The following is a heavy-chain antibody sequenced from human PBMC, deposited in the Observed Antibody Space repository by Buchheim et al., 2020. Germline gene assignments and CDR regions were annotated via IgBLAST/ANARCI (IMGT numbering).Heavy chain of an antibody. CDR3: ARDFSGWSCDY. CDR2: VGSGHHT. CDR1: GFSFSPFG. Sequence: DVQLVESGGGLVMPGGSLTLSCVTSGFSFSPFGMTWVRQAPGKGLEWVATVGSGHHTFYADLVEGRFTVSRDNARSSVYLQLNSLRAEDTAVYFCARDFSGWSCDYWGQGTL. V-gene: IGHV3-21*01. J-gene: IGHJ4*02. D-gene: IGHD6-19*01.